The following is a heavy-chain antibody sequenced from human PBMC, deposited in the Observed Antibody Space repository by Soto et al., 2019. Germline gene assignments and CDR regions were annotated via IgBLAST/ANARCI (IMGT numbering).Heavy chain of an antibody. CDR3: ARDSWSFDY. CDR2: ISYDGSNK. CDR1: GFTFSSYA. V-gene: IGHV3-30*01. Sequence: QVQLVESGGGVVQPGRSLRLSCAASGFTFSSYAMHWVRQAPGKGLEWVTVISYDGSNKYYADSVKCRFTVSRDNSKNTLYLQMNSLRAEDAAEYYCARDSWSFDYWGKGTLVTVSS. J-gene: IGHJ4*02. D-gene: IGHD2-15*01.